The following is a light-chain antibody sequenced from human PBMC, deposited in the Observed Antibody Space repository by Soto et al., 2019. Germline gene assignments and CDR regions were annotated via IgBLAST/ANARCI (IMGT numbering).Light chain of an antibody. J-gene: IGKJ2*01. CDR3: QQNYSTPPEYT. CDR1: QSISSY. CDR2: AAS. V-gene: IGKV1-39*01. Sequence: DIPMTQSPSSLSASVGDRVTITCRASQSISSYLNWYQQKPGKAPKHLIYAASSLHTGVPSRFSGSGSGTDFTLTISSLQPEDFSTYYCQQNYSTPPEYTFGQGTKLEIK.